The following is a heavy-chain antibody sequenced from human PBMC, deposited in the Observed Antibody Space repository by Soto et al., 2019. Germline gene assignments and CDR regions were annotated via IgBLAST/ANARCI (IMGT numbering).Heavy chain of an antibody. Sequence: PSETLSLTCTVSGGSISSSSYYWGWIRQPPGKGLEWIGSFYYSGSTYYNPSLKSRVTISVDTSKNQFSLKLSSVTAADTAVYYCARVGGFGATTIDYWGQGTLVTVSS. D-gene: IGHD3-10*01. CDR2: FYYSGST. J-gene: IGHJ4*02. CDR1: GGSISSSSYY. CDR3: ARVGGFGATTIDY. V-gene: IGHV4-39*01.